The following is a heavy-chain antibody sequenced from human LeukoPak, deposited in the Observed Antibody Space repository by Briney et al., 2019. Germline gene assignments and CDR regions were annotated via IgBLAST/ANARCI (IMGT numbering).Heavy chain of an antibody. D-gene: IGHD3-10*01. J-gene: IGHJ6*02. CDR3: ARVDRSESNRDYFYYGMDV. CDR1: GDTFTSYD. Sequence: ASVKVSCTASGDTFTSYDINWVRQAPGQGLEWMGRMNPNRGIAGYAQKFQGRVTITANTSMSTAYMELSSLRSEDTAVYYCARVDRSESNRDYFYYGMDVWGEGTTVTVS. CDR2: MNPNRGIA. V-gene: IGHV1-8*03.